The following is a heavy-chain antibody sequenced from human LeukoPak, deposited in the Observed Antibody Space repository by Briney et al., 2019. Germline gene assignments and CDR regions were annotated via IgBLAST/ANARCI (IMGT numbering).Heavy chain of an antibody. J-gene: IGHJ4*02. V-gene: IGHV3-30-3*01. CDR3: ARDKVATTTALYYFDY. CDR2: ISYDGSNK. Sequence: GGSLRLSCAASGFTFSSYAMSWVRQAPGKGLEWVAVISYDGSNKYYADSVKGRFTISRDNSKNTLYLQMNSLRAEDTAVYYCARDKVATTTALYYFDYWGQGTLVTVSS. D-gene: IGHD5-12*01. CDR1: GFTFSSYA.